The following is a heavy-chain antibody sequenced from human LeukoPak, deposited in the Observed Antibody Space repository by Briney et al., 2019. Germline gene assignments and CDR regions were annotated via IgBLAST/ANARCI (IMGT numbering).Heavy chain of an antibody. D-gene: IGHD6-6*01. CDR2: IYYSGRT. J-gene: IGHJ6*02. V-gene: IGHV4-59*08. CDR3: ARRSFSYYAMDV. Sequence: SETLSLTCTLSGGSTTNYYWSWIRQPPGKGLEWIEHIYYSGRTNYNPSLKSRVTISVDTSKNQFSLRLTSVTAADTAVYYCARRSFSYYAMDVWGQGATVTVSS. CDR1: GGSTTNYY.